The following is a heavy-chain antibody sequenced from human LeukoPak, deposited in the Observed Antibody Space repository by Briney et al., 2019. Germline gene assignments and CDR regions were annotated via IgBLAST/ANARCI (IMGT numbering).Heavy chain of an antibody. Sequence: SETLSLTCSVSGGSISSYYWSWIRQPPGKGLEWIGYISYSGSTNYNPSLKSRVTMSVDTSKNQFSLKLSSVTAADTAVYYCAGGKQWLAFDIWGQGTMVTVFS. CDR1: GGSISSYY. V-gene: IGHV4-59*01. CDR2: ISYSGST. D-gene: IGHD6-19*01. CDR3: AGGKQWLAFDI. J-gene: IGHJ3*02.